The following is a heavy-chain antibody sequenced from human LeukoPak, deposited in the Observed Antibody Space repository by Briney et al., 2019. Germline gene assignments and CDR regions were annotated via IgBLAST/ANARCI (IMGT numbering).Heavy chain of an antibody. D-gene: IGHD3-22*01. Sequence: GGSLRLSCAASGFTFSSYSMNWVRQAPGKGLEWVSYISSSSSYIYYADSVKGRFTISRDNAKNSLYLQMNSLRAEDTAVYYCARDFYDSSGYLDYWGQGTLVTVSS. J-gene: IGHJ4*02. V-gene: IGHV3-21*01. CDR3: ARDFYDSSGYLDY. CDR1: GFTFSSYS. CDR2: ISSSSSYI.